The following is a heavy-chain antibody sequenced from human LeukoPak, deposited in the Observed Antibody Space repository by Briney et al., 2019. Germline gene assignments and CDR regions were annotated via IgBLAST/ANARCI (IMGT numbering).Heavy chain of an antibody. D-gene: IGHD6-13*01. J-gene: IGHJ5*02. V-gene: IGHV5-51*01. Sequence: GESLKISFKGSGYRFTSYWIGWVRPMPGKGLEWMGIIYPGDSDTRYSPSFQGQVTISADKSISTADLQWSSLKASDTAMYCCARASRSSWYPDLWGQGTLVTVSS. CDR2: IYPGDSDT. CDR3: ARASRSSWYPDL. CDR1: GYRFTSYW.